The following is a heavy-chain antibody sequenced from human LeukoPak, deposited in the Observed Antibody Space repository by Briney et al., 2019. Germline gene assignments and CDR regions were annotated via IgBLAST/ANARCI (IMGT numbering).Heavy chain of an antibody. CDR2: INHSGST. CDR1: GGSFSGYY. D-gene: IGHD6-13*01. Sequence: PSETLSLTCAVYGGSFSGYYWSWVRQPPGKGLERIGEINHSGSTNYNPSLKSRVTISVDTSKNQFSLKLSSVTAADTAVYYCARRAAGPPRVDYWGQGTLVTVSS. CDR3: ARRAAGPPRVDY. V-gene: IGHV4-34*01. J-gene: IGHJ4*02.